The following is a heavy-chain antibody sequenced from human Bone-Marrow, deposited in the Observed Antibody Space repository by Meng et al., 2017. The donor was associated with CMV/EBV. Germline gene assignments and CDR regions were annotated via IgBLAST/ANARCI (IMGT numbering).Heavy chain of an antibody. D-gene: IGHD6-13*01. Sequence: ASVKVSCKASGYTFTSYGINWVRQATGQGLEWMGWMNPNSGNTGYAQKFQGRVTMTRDTSISTAYMELSRLRSDDTAVHYCARDRSAVVNYYYYGMDGWGQGTTVTVSS. CDR2: MNPNSGNT. CDR3: ARDRSAVVNYYYYGMDG. J-gene: IGHJ6*02. V-gene: IGHV1-8*02. CDR1: GYTFTSYG.